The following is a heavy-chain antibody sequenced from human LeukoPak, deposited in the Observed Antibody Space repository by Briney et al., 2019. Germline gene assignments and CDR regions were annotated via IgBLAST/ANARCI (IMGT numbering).Heavy chain of an antibody. CDR2: ISGSGGST. J-gene: IGHJ4*02. D-gene: IGHD6-19*01. Sequence: GGSLRLSCAASGFTFSSYAMSWFRQAPGKGLEWVSAISGSGGSTYYADSVKGRFTISRDNSKNTLYLQMNSLRAEDTAVYYCAIFSASGWQGFDHWGQGTLVTVSS. CDR3: AIFSASGWQGFDH. CDR1: GFTFSSYA. V-gene: IGHV3-23*01.